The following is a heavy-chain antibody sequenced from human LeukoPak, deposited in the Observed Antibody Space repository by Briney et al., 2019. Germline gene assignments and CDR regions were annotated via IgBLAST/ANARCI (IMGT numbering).Heavy chain of an antibody. CDR1: GGSISSGDYY. J-gene: IGHJ4*02. CDR3: ARATIFGVVMVDY. V-gene: IGHV4-30-4*01. CDR2: IYYSGST. D-gene: IGHD3-3*01. Sequence: SQTLSLTCTVSGGSISSGDYYWSWIRQPPGKGLEWIGYIYYSGSTYYSPSLKSRVTISVDTSKNQFSLKLSSVTAADTAVYYCARATIFGVVMVDYWGQGTLVTVSS.